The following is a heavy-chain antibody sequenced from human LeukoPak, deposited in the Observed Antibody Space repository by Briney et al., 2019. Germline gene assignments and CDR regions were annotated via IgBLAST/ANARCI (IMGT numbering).Heavy chain of an antibody. CDR1: GYTFTSYA. Sequence: PWASVKVSCKASGYTFTSYAMNWVRQAPGQRLEWMGWINAGNGNTKYSQEFQGRVTITRDTSASTAYMELSSLRSEDMAVYYCARGPARAGYMDVWGKGTTVTVSS. CDR3: ARGPARAGYMDV. J-gene: IGHJ6*03. V-gene: IGHV1-3*03. CDR2: INAGNGNT.